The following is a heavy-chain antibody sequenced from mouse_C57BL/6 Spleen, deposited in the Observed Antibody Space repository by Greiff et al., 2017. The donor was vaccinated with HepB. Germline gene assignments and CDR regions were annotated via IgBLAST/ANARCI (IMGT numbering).Heavy chain of an antibody. J-gene: IGHJ4*01. D-gene: IGHD1-1*01. Sequence: VQLQQSGAELVKPGASVKLSCKASGYTFTSYWMHWVKQRPGQGLEWIGMIHPNSGSTNYNEKFKSKATLTVDKSSSTAYMQLSSLTSEDSAVYYCAPDSSLKAMDYWGQGTSVTVSS. CDR2: IHPNSGST. CDR3: APDSSLKAMDY. CDR1: GYTFTSYW. V-gene: IGHV1-64*01.